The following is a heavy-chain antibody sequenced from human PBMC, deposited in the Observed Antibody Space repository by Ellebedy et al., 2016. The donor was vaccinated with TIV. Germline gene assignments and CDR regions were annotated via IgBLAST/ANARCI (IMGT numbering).Heavy chain of an antibody. Sequence: GSLRLXXTVSGGSIGSINSYWGWARQPPGKGLEWIGTFYYSGSTYYNPSLKSRVTISVDTSKNQFSLKVNSVTAADTAVYYCASDLYSSTWYKYWGQGSLVTVSS. V-gene: IGHV4-39*07. J-gene: IGHJ4*02. D-gene: IGHD6-13*01. CDR3: ASDLYSSTWYKY. CDR2: FYYSGST. CDR1: GGSIGSINSY.